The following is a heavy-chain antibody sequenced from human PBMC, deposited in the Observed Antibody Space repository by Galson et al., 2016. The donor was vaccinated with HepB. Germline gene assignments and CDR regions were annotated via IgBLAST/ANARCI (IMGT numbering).Heavy chain of an antibody. CDR2: IDWDDDK. J-gene: IGHJ6*02. CDR3: ARATYYYDRSDFRYYGMDV. V-gene: IGHV2-70*11. CDR1: GFSLSTSGMC. Sequence: PALVKPTQTLTLTCTFSGFSLSTSGMCVSWIRQPPGKALEWLARIDWDDDKYFSTSLKTRLTISKDTSKNQVVLTMTKMDPVDTATYFCARATYYYDRSDFRYYGMDVWGQGTTVTVSS. D-gene: IGHD3-22*01.